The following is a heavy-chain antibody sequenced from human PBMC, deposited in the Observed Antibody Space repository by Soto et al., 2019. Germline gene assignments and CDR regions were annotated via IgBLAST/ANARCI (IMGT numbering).Heavy chain of an antibody. CDR3: ARHPERIAQIGWFGP. CDR1: GFTVSSYA. J-gene: IGHJ5*02. Sequence: GGSLRLSCAASGFTVSSYAMHWVRQAPGKGLEWVAVISYDGSNKYYADSVKGRFTISRDNSKNTLYLQMNSLRAEDTAVYYCARHPERIAQIGWFGPWGQGSLVTVSS. D-gene: IGHD6-13*01. V-gene: IGHV3-30-3*01. CDR2: ISYDGSNK.